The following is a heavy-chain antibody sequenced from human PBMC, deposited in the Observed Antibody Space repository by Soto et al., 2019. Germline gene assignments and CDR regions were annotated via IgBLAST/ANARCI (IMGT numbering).Heavy chain of an antibody. CDR2: VSHDGSTT. Sequence: PRGSLRLSCAASGFTFSNYVMHWFRQAPGKGLVWVSRVSHDGSTTSYADSVKGRFTISRDNSKNTLYLQMNSLRDEDTAVYYCARDLDWVLYDYWGQGTPVTVSS. CDR1: GFTFSNYV. CDR3: ARDLDWVLYDY. D-gene: IGHD3-3*01. J-gene: IGHJ4*02. V-gene: IGHV3-74*01.